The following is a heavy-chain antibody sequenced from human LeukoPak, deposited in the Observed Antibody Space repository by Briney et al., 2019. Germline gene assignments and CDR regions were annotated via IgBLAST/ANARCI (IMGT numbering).Heavy chain of an antibody. V-gene: IGHV4-38-2*01. J-gene: IGHJ4*02. CDR2: IYHSGST. D-gene: IGHD3-22*01. CDR1: GYSISSDNY. Sequence: SETLSLTCAVSGYSISSDNYWVWIRQPPGQGLEWTGGIYHSGSTYYNPSLKSRVTMSVDTSKNQFSLKLSSVTAADTAVYYCARAPRDSSSYNYIRRFDYWGQGTLVTVSS. CDR3: ARAPRDSSSYNYIRRFDY.